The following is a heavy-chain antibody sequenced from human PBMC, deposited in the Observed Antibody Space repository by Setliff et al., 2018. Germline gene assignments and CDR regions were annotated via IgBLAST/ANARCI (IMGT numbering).Heavy chain of an antibody. CDR2: IYWDDVE. CDR3: AHRGGYGAGSLYYFDV. CDR1: GFSPTTPGMA. D-gene: IGHD3-10*01. V-gene: IGHV2-5*02. Sequence: SGPTLVNPTQTLTLTCNFSGFSPTTPGMAVGWIRQPPGKALEWLALIYWDDVERFSPSLKTRLTITKDISKNQVVLKMTNMDPVDTATYYCAHRGGYGAGSLYYFDVWGQGTLVTVSS. J-gene: IGHJ4*02.